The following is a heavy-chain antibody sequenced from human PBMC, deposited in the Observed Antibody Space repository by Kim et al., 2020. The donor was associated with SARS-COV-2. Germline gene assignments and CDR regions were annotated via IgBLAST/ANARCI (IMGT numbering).Heavy chain of an antibody. CDR2: T. Sequence: TSYAQKFQGRVTMTRDTSTSTVYMELSSLRSEDTAVYYCAREYAAGFGVVWGQGTLVTVSS. V-gene: IGHV1-46*01. J-gene: IGHJ4*02. D-gene: IGHD3-3*01. CDR3: AREYAAGFGVV.